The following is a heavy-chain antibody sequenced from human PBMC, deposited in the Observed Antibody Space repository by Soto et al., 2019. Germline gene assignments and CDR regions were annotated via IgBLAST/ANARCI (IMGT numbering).Heavy chain of an antibody. CDR1: GFTFSSYA. Sequence: QVQLVESGGGVVQPGRSLRLSCAASGFTFSSYAMHWVRQAPGKGLEWVAVISYDGSNKYYADSVKGRFTISRDNSKNTLYLQMNSLRAEDTAVYYCARDYGDYGSAEYFQHWGQGTLDTVSS. J-gene: IGHJ1*01. D-gene: IGHD4-17*01. CDR3: ARDYGDYGSAEYFQH. V-gene: IGHV3-30-3*01. CDR2: ISYDGSNK.